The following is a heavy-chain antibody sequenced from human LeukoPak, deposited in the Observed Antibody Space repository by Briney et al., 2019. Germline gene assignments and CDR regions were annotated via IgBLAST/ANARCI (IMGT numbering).Heavy chain of an antibody. D-gene: IGHD3-10*01. J-gene: IGHJ4*02. CDR3: AKRGVVIRGVLVIGFHKEAYYFDY. CDR2: ISESGGGT. CDR1: GIRLSNYG. Sequence: GGSLRLSCVVSGIRLSNYGMSWVRQAPGKGLEWVSGISESGGGTNYADSVKGQFTISRDNSLNTLYLQMNSLRAEDTAVYFCAKRGVVIRGVLVIGFHKEAYYFDYWGQGILVTVSS. V-gene: IGHV3-23*01.